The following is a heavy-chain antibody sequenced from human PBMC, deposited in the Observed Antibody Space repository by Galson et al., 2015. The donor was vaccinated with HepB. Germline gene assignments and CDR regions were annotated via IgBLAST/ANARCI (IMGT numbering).Heavy chain of an antibody. J-gene: IGHJ4*02. D-gene: IGHD3-22*01. Sequence: SLRLSCAASGFTFSSYAMSWVRQAPGKGLEWVSAISGSGGSTYYADSVKGRFTISRDNSKNTLYLQMNSLRAEDTAVYYCAAAVLQEDYYDSSGPFDYWGQGTLVTVSS. CDR1: GFTFSSYA. CDR3: AAAVLQEDYYDSSGPFDY. V-gene: IGHV3-23*01. CDR2: ISGSGGST.